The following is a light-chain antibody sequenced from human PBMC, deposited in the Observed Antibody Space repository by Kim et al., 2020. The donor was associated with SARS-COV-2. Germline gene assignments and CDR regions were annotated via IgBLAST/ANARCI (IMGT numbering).Light chain of an antibody. CDR1: SGHSSYA. V-gene: IGLV4-69*01. CDR2: LNSDGSP. CDR3: QTWCTVV. J-gene: IGLJ2*01. Sequence: LGASVKLTCALSSGHSSYAIAWHQQQPEKGPRYLMKLNSDGSPSKGDGIPDRFSGSSSGAERYLTISSLQSEDEADYYYQTWCTVVFGGGTQLTVL.